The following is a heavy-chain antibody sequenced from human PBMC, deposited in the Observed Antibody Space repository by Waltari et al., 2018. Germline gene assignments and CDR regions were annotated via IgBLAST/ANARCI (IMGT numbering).Heavy chain of an antibody. CDR1: GYTFTSYY. V-gene: IGHV1-46*01. J-gene: IGHJ6*02. CDR3: ARSLLPGGMDV. CDR2: INPSGGST. Sequence: QVQLVQSGAEVKKPGASVKVSCKASGYTFTSYYMHWVRQAPGQGLEWMGRINPSGGSTSYAQKFQGRVTMTRDTSTSTVDMELSSLRSEDTAVYYCARSLLPGGMDVWGQGTTVTVSS.